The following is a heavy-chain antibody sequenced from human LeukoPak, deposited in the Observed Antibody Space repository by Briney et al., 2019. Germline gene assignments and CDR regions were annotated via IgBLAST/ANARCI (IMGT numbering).Heavy chain of an antibody. CDR3: ATEAAAPNLGAFDI. CDR1: GYTFTSYG. Sequence: ASVKVSCKASGYTFTSYGISWVRQAPGQGLEWMGWISAYNGNTNYAQKLQGRVTMTTDTSTSTAYMELKSLRSEDTAVYYCATEAAAPNLGAFDIWGQGTMVTVSS. J-gene: IGHJ3*02. CDR2: ISAYNGNT. D-gene: IGHD6-13*01. V-gene: IGHV1-18*01.